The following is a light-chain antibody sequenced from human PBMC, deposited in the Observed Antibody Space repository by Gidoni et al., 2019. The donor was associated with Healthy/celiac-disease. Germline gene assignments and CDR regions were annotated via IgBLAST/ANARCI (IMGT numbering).Light chain of an antibody. J-gene: IGKJ2*04. CDR3: QQSYSTPPCS. CDR2: AAS. Sequence: DIQMTQSPSSLSASVRDKVTITCRVRQSISSYLNWYQQKPGKAPKLLFYAASSLQSGVPSRFSSSGSGTDVTLTISSLQPEDFATYYCQQSYSTPPCSFGQGTKLEIK. V-gene: IGKV1-39*01. CDR1: QSISSY.